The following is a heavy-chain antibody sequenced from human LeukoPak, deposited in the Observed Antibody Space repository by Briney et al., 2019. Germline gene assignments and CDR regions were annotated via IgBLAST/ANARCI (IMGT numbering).Heavy chain of an antibody. D-gene: IGHD6-13*01. V-gene: IGHV3-30*04. CDR2: ISYDGSNK. CDR3: ARDRERYSSSWYLDY. Sequence: PGGSLRLSCAASGFTFSSYAMHWVRQAPGKGREWVAVISYDGSNKYYADSVKGRFTISRDNSKNTLYLQMNSLRAEDTAVHYCARDRERYSSSWYLDYWGQGTLVTVSS. J-gene: IGHJ4*02. CDR1: GFTFSSYA.